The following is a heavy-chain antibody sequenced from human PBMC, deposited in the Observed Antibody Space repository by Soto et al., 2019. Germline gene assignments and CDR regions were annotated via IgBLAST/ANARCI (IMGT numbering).Heavy chain of an antibody. CDR3: ARALGYCSGYYSGDDAFDI. D-gene: IGHD2-15*01. Sequence: VASVKVSCKASGYTFTSYGISWVRQAPGQGLEWMGWMNPNSGNTGYAQKFQGRVTMTRNTSISTAYMELSSLRSEDTAVYYCARALGYCSGYYSGDDAFDIWGQGTMVTVS. CDR1: GYTFTSYG. V-gene: IGHV1-8*02. CDR2: MNPNSGNT. J-gene: IGHJ3*02.